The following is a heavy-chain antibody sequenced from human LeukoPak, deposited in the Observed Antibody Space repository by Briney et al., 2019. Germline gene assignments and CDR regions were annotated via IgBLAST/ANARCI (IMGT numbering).Heavy chain of an antibody. D-gene: IGHD6-19*01. CDR2: ISAYNGNT. Sequence: ASVKVSCKASGYTFTSYGTSWVRQAPGQGLEWMGWISAYNGNTNYAQKLQGRVTMTTDTSTSTAYMELRSLRSDDTAVYYCARDSAMDSSGRFDYWGQGTLVTVSS. V-gene: IGHV1-18*01. CDR1: GYTFTSYG. CDR3: ARDSAMDSSGRFDY. J-gene: IGHJ4*02.